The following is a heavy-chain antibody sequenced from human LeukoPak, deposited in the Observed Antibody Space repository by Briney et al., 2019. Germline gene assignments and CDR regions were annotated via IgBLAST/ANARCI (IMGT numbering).Heavy chain of an antibody. CDR2: ISAYNGNT. D-gene: IGHD1-26*01. V-gene: IGHV1-18*01. CDR3: AREARIVGAMANDY. Sequence: ASVKVSRKASGYTFSSYGISWVRQAPGQGLEWTGWISAYNGNTNYAQILQGRVTMTTDTSTSTAYMELRSLRSDDTAVYYCAREARIVGAMANDYWGQGTLVTVSS. J-gene: IGHJ4*02. CDR1: GYTFSSYG.